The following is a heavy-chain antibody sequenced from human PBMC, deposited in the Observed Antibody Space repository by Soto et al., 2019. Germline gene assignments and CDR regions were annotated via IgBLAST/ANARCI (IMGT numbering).Heavy chain of an antibody. Sequence: GGSLRLSCVASGFTFSNYNMHWVRQAPGKGLEWVAVIWYDGSNKHYADSVRGRFTISRDTSKNTLYLQMNSLRAEDTAVYYCARDLSGDSYIDYWGQGTLVTVSS. J-gene: IGHJ4*02. D-gene: IGHD2-21*02. CDR2: IWYDGSNK. CDR3: ARDLSGDSYIDY. V-gene: IGHV3-33*08. CDR1: GFTFSNYN.